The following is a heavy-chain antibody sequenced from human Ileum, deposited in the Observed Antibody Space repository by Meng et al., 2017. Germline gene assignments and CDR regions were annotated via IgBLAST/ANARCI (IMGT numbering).Heavy chain of an antibody. CDR3: ARADYVRYFDL. Sequence: HVHLQESGPGLVKPSETLSLTCAVSGGSIESNNWWTWIRQPPGQGLGWIGEVYHSGSTHYNPSLQSRVTISIDNSKNRFSLSLNSVTAADTAIYYCARADYVRYFDLWGRGTLVTVSS. CDR2: VYHSGST. CDR1: GGSIESNNW. D-gene: IGHD3-10*02. V-gene: IGHV4-4*02. J-gene: IGHJ2*01.